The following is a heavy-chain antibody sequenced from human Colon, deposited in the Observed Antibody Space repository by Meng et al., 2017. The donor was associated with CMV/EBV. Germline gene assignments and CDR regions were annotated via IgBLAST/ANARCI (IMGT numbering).Heavy chain of an antibody. CDR3: ARDLLEGAGRLADASDI. Sequence: GESLKISCAASGFSFNIYGMHWVRQAPGRGLEWVAVMLFEARSRDYADSVKGRFTISRDNSKNTLYLEMNNLRAEDTAVYYCARDLLEGAGRLADASDIWGQGTMVTVSS. V-gene: IGHV3-30*19. D-gene: IGHD1-26*01. J-gene: IGHJ3*02. CDR1: GFSFNIYG. CDR2: MLFEARSR.